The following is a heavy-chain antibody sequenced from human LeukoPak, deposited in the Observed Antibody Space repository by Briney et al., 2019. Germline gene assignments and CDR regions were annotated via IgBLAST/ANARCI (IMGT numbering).Heavy chain of an antibody. CDR3: ATFGSSGFAFDI. V-gene: IGHV3-21*01. CDR1: GFTFSSYS. J-gene: IGHJ3*02. D-gene: IGHD3-22*01. CDR2: ISSSSSYI. Sequence: GGSLRLSCAASGFTFSSYSMNWVRQAPGKGLKWGSSISSSSSYIYYADSVKGRFTISRDNAKNSLYLQMNSLRAEDTAVYYCATFGSSGFAFDIWGQGTMVTVSS.